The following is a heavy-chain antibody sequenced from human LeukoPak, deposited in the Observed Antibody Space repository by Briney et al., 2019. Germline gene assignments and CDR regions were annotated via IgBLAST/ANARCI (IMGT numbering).Heavy chain of an antibody. CDR3: ARNRWLDC. Sequence: ASVKVSCRASGYTFTNYYMHWVRQAPGQGLEWMGIINPSGGSTTYAQKFQDRVTMTRDMSTSTVYMELSSLRSEDTAMYYCARNRWLDCWGQGTLVTVPS. CDR1: GYTFTNYY. CDR2: INPSGGST. D-gene: IGHD5-24*01. V-gene: IGHV1-46*01. J-gene: IGHJ4*02.